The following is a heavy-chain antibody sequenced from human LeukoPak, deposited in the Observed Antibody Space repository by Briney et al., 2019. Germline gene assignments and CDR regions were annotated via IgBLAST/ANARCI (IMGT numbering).Heavy chain of an antibody. CDR2: ISSGSSTI. D-gene: IGHD4-17*01. V-gene: IGHV3-48*01. J-gene: IGHJ4*02. Sequence: PGGSLRLSCAASGFTFSSYGMNWVRQAPGKGLEGVSFISSGSSTIYYADSVKGRFTISRDNAKNSLYLQMNSLRAEDTSVYYCARERFYGDYFDYWGQGTLVTVSS. CDR3: ARERFYGDYFDY. CDR1: GFTFSSYG.